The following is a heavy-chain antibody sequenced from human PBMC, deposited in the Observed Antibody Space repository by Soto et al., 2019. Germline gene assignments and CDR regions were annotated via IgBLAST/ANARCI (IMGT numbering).Heavy chain of an antibody. CDR1: GFPFSSYW. Sequence: EVQLVESGGGLVQPGGSLRLSCAASGFPFSSYWMHWVRQAPGRGLVWVSRINSDGSSTSYADSVKGRFTISRDNAKNTLYLQMNSLRAEDTAVYYCAREGEGIQGTTLDYYYYGMDVWGQGTTVTVSS. CDR2: INSDGSST. J-gene: IGHJ6*02. D-gene: IGHD1-7*01. V-gene: IGHV3-74*01. CDR3: AREGEGIQGTTLDYYYYGMDV.